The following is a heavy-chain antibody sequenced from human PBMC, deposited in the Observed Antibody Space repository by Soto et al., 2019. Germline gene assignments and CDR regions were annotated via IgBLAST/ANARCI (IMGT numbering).Heavy chain of an antibody. D-gene: IGHD4-17*01. CDR1: GGSISSYY. V-gene: IGHV4-59*01. CDR2: IYYSGST. J-gene: IGHJ4*02. Sequence: SETLSLTCTVSGGSISSYYWSWIRQPPGKGLEWIGYIYYSGSTNYNPSLKSRVTISVDTSKNQFSLKLSSVTAADTAVYYCARGSILNYGGAYFDYWGQGTLVTVSS. CDR3: ARGSILNYGGAYFDY.